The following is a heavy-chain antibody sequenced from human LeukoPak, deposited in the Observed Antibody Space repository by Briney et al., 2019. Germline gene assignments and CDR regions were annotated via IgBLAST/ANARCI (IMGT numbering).Heavy chain of an antibody. Sequence: ASVKVSCKASGYTFNNYDINWVRQAAGHGLEWMGWMNPYSGNTAYAQNFQGRVTMTRDTSTTTAYMELSSLKPEDMAVYYCAREVGATFDAFDIWGQGTMVTVSS. J-gene: IGHJ3*02. V-gene: IGHV1-8*01. D-gene: IGHD1-26*01. CDR2: MNPYSGNT. CDR1: GYTFNNYD. CDR3: AREVGATFDAFDI.